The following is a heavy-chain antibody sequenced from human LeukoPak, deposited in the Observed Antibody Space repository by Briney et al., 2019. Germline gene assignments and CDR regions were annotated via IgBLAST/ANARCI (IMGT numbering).Heavy chain of an antibody. D-gene: IGHD3-22*01. CDR3: ARDVPPHYYDSSGYDL. J-gene: IGHJ2*01. Sequence: PSETLSLTCTVAGGSISSYYWRWIRQPPGKGLEWIGYIYYSGSTNYNPSLKSRVTISVDTSKNQFSLKLSSVTAADTAVYYCARDVPPHYYDSSGYDLWGRGTLVTVSS. CDR2: IYYSGST. CDR1: GGSISSYY. V-gene: IGHV4-59*01.